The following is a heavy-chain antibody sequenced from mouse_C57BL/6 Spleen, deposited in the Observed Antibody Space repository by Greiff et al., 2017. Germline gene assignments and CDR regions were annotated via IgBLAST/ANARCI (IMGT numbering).Heavy chain of an antibody. Sequence: QVQLQQPGTELVKPGASVKLSCKASGYTFTSYWMHWVKQRPGQGLEWIGNINPSNGGTNYNEKFKSKATLTVDKSSSTAYMQLSSLTSEDSAVYYCAREDVYYGNYLWYFDDWGQGTTLTVSS. J-gene: IGHJ2*01. CDR3: AREDVYYGNYLWYFDD. CDR1: GYTFTSYW. CDR2: INPSNGGT. D-gene: IGHD2-1*01. V-gene: IGHV1-53*01.